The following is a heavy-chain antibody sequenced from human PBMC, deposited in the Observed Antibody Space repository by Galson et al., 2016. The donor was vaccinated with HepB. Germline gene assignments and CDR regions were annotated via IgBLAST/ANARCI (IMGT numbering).Heavy chain of an antibody. Sequence: CAISGDSVSSNNAGWNWIRQSPSRGLEWLGKTYYWSKWYNDYSVSLKGRITITSDTSKNKFSLHLNSVTPEDTAVYYCAREPPVVPPTYYYYMDVWGEGTTVTVSS. CDR3: AREPPVVPPTYYYYMDV. J-gene: IGHJ6*03. CDR1: GDSVSSNNAG. CDR2: TYYWSKWYN. V-gene: IGHV6-1*01. D-gene: IGHD2-2*01.